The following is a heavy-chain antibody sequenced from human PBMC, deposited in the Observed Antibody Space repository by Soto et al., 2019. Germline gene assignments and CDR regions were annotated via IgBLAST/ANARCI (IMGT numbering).Heavy chain of an antibody. CDR2: VFYGGT. CDR1: GRSMSSNY. Sequence: PSETLSLTCSVSGRSMSSNYWGWIRRSQDKGLEWLGYVFYGGTDYNPSLGGRVSMSVETSKSQFSLKLTSVTVADTAVYYCASYRGALSFESWGRGILVTVSS. D-gene: IGHD3-16*01. V-gene: IGHV4-59*01. J-gene: IGHJ4*02. CDR3: ASYRGALSFES.